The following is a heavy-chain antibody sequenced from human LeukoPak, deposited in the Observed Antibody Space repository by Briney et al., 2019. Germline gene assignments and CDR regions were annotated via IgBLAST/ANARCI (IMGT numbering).Heavy chain of an antibody. CDR2: IYYSGST. Sequence: SETLSLTCTVSGGSISSYYWSWIRQPPGKGLEWIGYIYYSGSTNYNPSLKSRVTISVDTSKNQFSLKLSSVTAADTAVYYCARSYGSGSLHFDYWGQGTLVTVSP. CDR3: ARSYGSGSLHFDY. V-gene: IGHV4-59*08. J-gene: IGHJ4*02. D-gene: IGHD3-10*01. CDR1: GGSISSYY.